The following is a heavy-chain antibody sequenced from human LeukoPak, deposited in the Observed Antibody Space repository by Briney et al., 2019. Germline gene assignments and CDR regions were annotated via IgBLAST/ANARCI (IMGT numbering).Heavy chain of an antibody. Sequence: RTGGSVTLSCAASGFTFSSYEMNWVRQAPGKGREWVSYISSSGSTTHYADSVKGRFTISRDNAKKSLYLQMNSLRAEDTAVYYCARDNYDSSGYYFDCGQGTLVTVSS. V-gene: IGHV3-48*03. D-gene: IGHD3-22*01. CDR2: ISSSGSTT. CDR1: GFTFSSYE. CDR3: ARDNYDSSGYYFD. J-gene: IGHJ4*02.